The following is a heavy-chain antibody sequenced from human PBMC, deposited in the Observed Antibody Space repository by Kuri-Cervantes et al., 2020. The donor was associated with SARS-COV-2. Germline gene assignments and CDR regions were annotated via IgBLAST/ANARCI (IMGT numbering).Heavy chain of an antibody. CDR1: GGTFSSYA. J-gene: IGHJ4*02. CDR2: IIPILGIA. CDR3: AREGLDLEHYYFDY. D-gene: IGHD3-3*01. Sequence: SVKVSCKASGGTFSSYAISWVRQAPGQGPEWMGRIIPILGIANYAQKFQGRVTITADKSTSTAYMELSSLRSEDTAVYYCAREGLDLEHYYFDYWGQGTRVTGSS. V-gene: IGHV1-69*04.